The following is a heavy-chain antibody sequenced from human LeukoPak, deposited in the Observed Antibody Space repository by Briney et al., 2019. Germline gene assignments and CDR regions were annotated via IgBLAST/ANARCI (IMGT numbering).Heavy chain of an antibody. CDR2: IYYSGST. J-gene: IGHJ4*02. Sequence: SETLSLTCTVSGGSISSSSYYWGWIREPPGKGLEWIGSIYYSGSTYYNPSLKSRVTISVDTSKNQFSLKLSSVTAADTAVYYCAPNCSGGSCLTHWGQGTLVTVSS. V-gene: IGHV4-39*01. CDR1: GGSISSSSYY. D-gene: IGHD2-15*01. CDR3: APNCSGGSCLTH.